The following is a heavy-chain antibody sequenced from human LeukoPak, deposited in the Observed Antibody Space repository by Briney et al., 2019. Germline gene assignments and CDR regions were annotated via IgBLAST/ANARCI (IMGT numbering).Heavy chain of an antibody. V-gene: IGHV4-4*07. D-gene: IGHD2-15*01. CDR2: IYTSGST. J-gene: IGHJ6*02. CDR3: ARGRLPGLRAPEDSFYYYGLDV. CDR1: GGSISSYS. Sequence: PSETLSLTCTVSGGSISSYSWSWIRQPAGKGLEWIGRIYTSGSTNYNPSLKSRVTMSVDTSKSQFSLKLSSVTAADTAVYYCARGRLPGLRAPEDSFYYYGLDVWGQGTTVTVSS.